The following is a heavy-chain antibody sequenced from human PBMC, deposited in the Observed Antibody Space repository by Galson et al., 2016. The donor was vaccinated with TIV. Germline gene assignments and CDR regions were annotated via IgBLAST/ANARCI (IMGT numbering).Heavy chain of an antibody. Sequence: SVKVSCKASGYTFSAYYVHWVRQAPGQGLVWMGWINPNTGSTNYAQKFKGRVTMTRDTSISTAYMELSRLKSDDTALYYCARVGSYGLDDWGQGTTVTVSS. CDR3: ARVGSYGLDD. CDR2: INPNTGST. D-gene: IGHD3-16*01. CDR1: GYTFSAYY. J-gene: IGHJ6*02. V-gene: IGHV1-2*02.